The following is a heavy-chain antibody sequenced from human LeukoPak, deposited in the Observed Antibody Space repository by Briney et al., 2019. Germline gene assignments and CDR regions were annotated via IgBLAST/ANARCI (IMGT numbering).Heavy chain of an antibody. CDR3: AKVVSGFHFDC. CDR2: ITGSGATT. Sequence: GGSLRLSSAASGFTFSTFGMSWVRRAPGKGPEWASGITGSGATTYYADSVKGRFTISRDNSQNTLYLQMNTLRAEDTAVYYCAKVVSGFHFDCWGQGTLVTVSS. D-gene: IGHD1-26*01. J-gene: IGHJ4*02. CDR1: GFTFSTFG. V-gene: IGHV3-23*01.